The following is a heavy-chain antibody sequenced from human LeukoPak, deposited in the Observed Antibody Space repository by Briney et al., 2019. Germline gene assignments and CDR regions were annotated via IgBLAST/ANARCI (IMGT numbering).Heavy chain of an antibody. CDR3: ARGIVGARGFDY. CDR1: GFTFSSYD. V-gene: IGHV3-13*01. CDR2: IYSAGDT. D-gene: IGHD1-26*01. J-gene: IGHJ4*02. Sequence: PGGSLRLSCEVSGFTFSSYDMHWVRQATGKSLEWVSGIYSAGDTYYPGSVKGRFTISRENAKNSLYLQMNSLRAGDTAVYYCARGIVGARGFDYWGRGTLVTVSS.